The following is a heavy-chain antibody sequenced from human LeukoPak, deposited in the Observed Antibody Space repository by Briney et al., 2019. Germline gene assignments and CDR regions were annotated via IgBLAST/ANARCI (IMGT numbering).Heavy chain of an antibody. Sequence: PGGSLRLSCAASGFTFSSYSMNWVRQAPGKGLEWVSSISSSSSYIYYADSVKGRFTISRDNAKNSLYLQMNSLRAEDTAVYYCARYNWNDGEPYFDYWGQGTLVTVSS. CDR3: ARYNWNDGEPYFDY. V-gene: IGHV3-21*01. J-gene: IGHJ4*02. CDR2: ISSSSSYI. CDR1: GFTFSSYS. D-gene: IGHD1-1*01.